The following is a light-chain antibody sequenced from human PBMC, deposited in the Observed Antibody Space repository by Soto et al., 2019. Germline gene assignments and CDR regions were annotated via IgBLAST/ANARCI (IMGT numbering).Light chain of an antibody. V-gene: IGLV2-14*01. CDR2: EVT. Sequence: QSALTQPASVSGSLGQSITISCTGTSSDVGAYNYVSWYQQHPDKAPKLLIFEVTNRPSGVSGRFSGSKSGITASLSISGLQPEDEADYYCSSYTSSSTQVFGTGTKLTVL. J-gene: IGLJ1*01. CDR1: SSDVGAYNY. CDR3: SSYTSSSTQV.